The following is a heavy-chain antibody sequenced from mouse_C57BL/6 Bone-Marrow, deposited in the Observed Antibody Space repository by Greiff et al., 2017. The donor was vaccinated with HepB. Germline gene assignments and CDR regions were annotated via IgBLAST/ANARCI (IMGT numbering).Heavy chain of an antibody. CDR1: GYTFTSYG. Sequence: LVESGAELARPGASVKLSCKASGYTFTSYGISWVKQRTGQGLEWIGEIYPRSGNTYYNEKFKGKATLTADKSSSTAYMELRSLTSEDSTVYFCARWGYGSSPYYYAMDYWGQGTSVTVSS. D-gene: IGHD1-1*01. CDR2: IYPRSGNT. CDR3: ARWGYGSSPYYYAMDY. J-gene: IGHJ4*01. V-gene: IGHV1-81*01.